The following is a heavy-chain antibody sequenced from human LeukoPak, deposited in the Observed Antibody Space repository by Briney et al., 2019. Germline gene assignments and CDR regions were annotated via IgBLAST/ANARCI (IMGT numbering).Heavy chain of an antibody. CDR1: GFTFNSYW. Sequence: GGSLRLSCAASGFTFNSYWMSWVRQAPGKGLEWVANIDPDGSEKQYGDSVKGRFTASRDNAKNSLYLQMNSLRAEDTAIYYCARIYYFGDNNWRYFDNWGQGTLVTVSS. D-gene: IGHD3-10*01. CDR2: IDPDGSEK. CDR3: ARIYYFGDNNWRYFDN. V-gene: IGHV3-7*01. J-gene: IGHJ4*02.